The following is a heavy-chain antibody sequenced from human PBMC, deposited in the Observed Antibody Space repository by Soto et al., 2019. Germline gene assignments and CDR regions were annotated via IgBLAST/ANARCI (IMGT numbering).Heavy chain of an antibody. J-gene: IGHJ4*02. CDR2: ISYDGSYK. CDR1: GFTFSSYG. V-gene: IGHV3-30*18. D-gene: IGHD3-16*01. Sequence: QVQLVESGGGVVQPGRSLRLSCAASGFTFSSYGMHWVRQAPGKGLEWVAVISYDGSYKYYADSVKGRFTISRDNSKNTLYVQMNSLRAEDPAVYYCAKWNGGFDYWGQGTLVTVSS. CDR3: AKWNGGFDY.